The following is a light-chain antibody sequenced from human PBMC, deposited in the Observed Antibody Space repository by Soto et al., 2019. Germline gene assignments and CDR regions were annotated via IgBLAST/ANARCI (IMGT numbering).Light chain of an antibody. CDR3: QLYGISVPVT. CDR2: GAS. V-gene: IGKV3-20*01. Sequence: IVLTQSPGTLSLSPGETATLSCRASQAVDTKFLAWYQQKAGQAPRLVMFGASGRATGVPARLSGGVSGTDFSLTISRLEPEDFAVYYCQLYGISVPVTFGQGTRLEI. J-gene: IGKJ5*01. CDR1: QAVDTKF.